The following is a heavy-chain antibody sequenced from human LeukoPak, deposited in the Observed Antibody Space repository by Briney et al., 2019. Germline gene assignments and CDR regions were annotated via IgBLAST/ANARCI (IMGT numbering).Heavy chain of an antibody. CDR2: ISYDGSNK. D-gene: IGHD4-17*01. CDR1: GFTFSSYG. Sequence: GGSLRLSCAASGFTFSSYGMHWVRQAPGKGLEWVAVISYDGSNKYYADSVKGRFTISRDNSKNTLYLQMNSLRAEDTAVYYCARAQPNNDGDPTLFDLWGQGTLVTVSS. J-gene: IGHJ4*02. V-gene: IGHV3-30*03. CDR3: ARAQPNNDGDPTLFDL.